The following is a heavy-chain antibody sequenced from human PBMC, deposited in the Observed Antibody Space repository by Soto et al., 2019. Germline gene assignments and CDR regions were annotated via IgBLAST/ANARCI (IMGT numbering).Heavy chain of an antibody. CDR3: ARERAAYCSGGTCYSDPYFDH. D-gene: IGHD2-15*01. CDR2: ISSSSSYI. CDR1: GFTFSSYS. V-gene: IGHV3-21*01. Sequence: PGGSLRLSCAASGFTFSSYSMNWVRQAPGKGLEWVSSISSSSSYIYYADSVKGRFTISRDNAKNSLYLQMNSLRDEDTAVYYCARERAAYCSGGTCYSDPYFDHWGQGTLVTVSS. J-gene: IGHJ4*02.